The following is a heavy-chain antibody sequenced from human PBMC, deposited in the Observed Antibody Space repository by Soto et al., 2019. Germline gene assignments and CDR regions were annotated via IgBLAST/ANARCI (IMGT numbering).Heavy chain of an antibody. J-gene: IGHJ4*02. CDR2: ISYDGSNK. CDR1: GFTFSSYG. Sequence: QVQLVESGGGVVQPGRSLRLSCAASGFTFSSYGMHWVRQAPGKGLEWVAVISYDGSNKYYADSVKGRFTISRDNSKNTLYLQINSLRAEDTAVYYCATVGLGSVSSYYFDYWGQGTLVTVSS. V-gene: IGHV3-30*03. CDR3: ATVGLGSVSSYYFDY. D-gene: IGHD3-10*01.